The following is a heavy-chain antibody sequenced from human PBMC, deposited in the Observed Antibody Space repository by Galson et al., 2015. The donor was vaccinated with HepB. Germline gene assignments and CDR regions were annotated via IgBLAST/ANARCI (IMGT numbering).Heavy chain of an antibody. Sequence: SVKVSCKVSGYTLTELSMHWVRQAPGKGLEWMGGFDPEDGETIYAQKFQGRVTMTEDTSTDTAYMELSSLRSEDTAVYYCATDLREGSTGHPIPNNWFDPWGQGTLVTVSS. D-gene: IGHD3-9*01. J-gene: IGHJ5*02. CDR1: GYTLTELS. CDR3: ATDLREGSTGHPIPNNWFDP. V-gene: IGHV1-24*01. CDR2: FDPEDGET.